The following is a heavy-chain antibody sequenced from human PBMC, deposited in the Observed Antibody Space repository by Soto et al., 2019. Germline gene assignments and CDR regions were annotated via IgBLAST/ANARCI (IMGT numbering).Heavy chain of an antibody. V-gene: IGHV5-51*01. CDR1: GYSFTSYW. D-gene: IGHD4-4*01. CDR2: IYPGDSDT. Sequence: GESLKISCKGSGYSFTSYWIGWVRPMPGKGLEWMGIIYPGDSDTRYSPSFQGQVTISADKSISTAYLQWSSLKASDTAMYYCARSYRPHYSNYVVYYYYGMDVWGQGTTVTVSS. CDR3: ARSYRPHYSNYVVYYYYGMDV. J-gene: IGHJ6*02.